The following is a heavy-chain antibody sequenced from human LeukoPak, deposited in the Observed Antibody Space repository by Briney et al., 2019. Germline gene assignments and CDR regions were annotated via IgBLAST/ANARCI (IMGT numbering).Heavy chain of an antibody. CDR3: ARAGGVKTAALDLDR. CDR1: GTSISDYS. Sequence: SETLSLTCSVSGTSISDYSWSWIRQPPGKGLEWIGHVFYNGSANYNPPLKSRVTISTDTSKNQFSLQLTSLTAADTAVYYCARAGGVKTAALDLDRWGQGTLVTVSS. J-gene: IGHJ5*02. CDR2: VFYNGSA. D-gene: IGHD6-25*01. V-gene: IGHV4-59*13.